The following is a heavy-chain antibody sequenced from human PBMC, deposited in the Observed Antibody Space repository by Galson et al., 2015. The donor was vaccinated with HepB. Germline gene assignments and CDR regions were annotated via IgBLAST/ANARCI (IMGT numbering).Heavy chain of an antibody. CDR1: GFTFSSYE. Sequence: SLRLSCAASGFTFSSYEMNWVRQAPGKGLEWVSYICSSGSTIYYADSVKGRFTISRDNAKNSLYLQTNSLRAEDTAVYDCARDRLSAVTTSWGNDAFDIWGQGTMVTVSS. V-gene: IGHV3-48*03. CDR2: ICSSGSTI. CDR3: ARDRLSAVTTSWGNDAFDI. J-gene: IGHJ3*02. D-gene: IGHD4-17*01.